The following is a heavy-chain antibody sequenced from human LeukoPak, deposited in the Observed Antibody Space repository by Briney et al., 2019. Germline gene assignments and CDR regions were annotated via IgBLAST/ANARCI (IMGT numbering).Heavy chain of an antibody. J-gene: IGHJ4*02. D-gene: IGHD5-24*01. V-gene: IGHV1-69*01. CDR3: ARGSRDGYTLIFDY. CDR2: IIPIFGTA. CDR1: GGTFSSYA. Sequence: ASVKVSCKASGGTFSSYAISWVRQAPGQGLEWMGGIIPIFGTANYAQKFQGRVTITADESTSTAYMELSSLRSEDTAVYYCARGSRDGYTLIFDYGGQGTLVTVSS.